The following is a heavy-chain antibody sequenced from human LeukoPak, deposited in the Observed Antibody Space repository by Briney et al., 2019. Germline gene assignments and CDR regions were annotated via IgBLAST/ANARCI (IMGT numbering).Heavy chain of an antibody. V-gene: IGHV3-21*01. CDR3: ARRGDANWFDP. CDR2: ISSSSSYI. Sequence: GGSLRLSCAAYGFTFSSYSMNWVRQAPGKGLEWVSSISSSSSYIYYADSVKGRFTISRDNAKNSLYLQMNSLRAEDTAVYYCARRGDANWFDPWGQGTLVTVSS. D-gene: IGHD2-21*02. J-gene: IGHJ5*02. CDR1: GFTFSSYS.